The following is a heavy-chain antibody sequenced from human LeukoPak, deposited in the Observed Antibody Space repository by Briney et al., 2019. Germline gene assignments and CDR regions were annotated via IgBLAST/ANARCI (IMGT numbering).Heavy chain of an antibody. J-gene: IGHJ4*02. CDR2: IYTSGST. V-gene: IGHV4-4*07. CDR3: ARDKAYVGSGYYAGGIDY. Sequence: SETLSLTCTVSGGSISSYYWSWIRQPAGKGLEWIGRIYTSGSTNYNPSLKSRGTMSVDTSKNQFSLKLSSVTAADTAVYYCARDKAYVGSGYYAGGIDYWGQGTLVTVSS. CDR1: GGSISSYY. D-gene: IGHD3-3*01.